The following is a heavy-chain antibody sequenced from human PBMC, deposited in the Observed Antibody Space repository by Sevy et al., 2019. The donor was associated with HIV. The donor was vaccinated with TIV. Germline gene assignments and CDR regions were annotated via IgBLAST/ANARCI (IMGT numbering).Heavy chain of an antibody. D-gene: IGHD2-8*01. Sequence: GGSLRLSCEVSGFTFSDYGMHWVRQAPGKGLEWLAVISYDGSDIYYPDSVEGRFTVSRDNSKNTLYLQMNSLRGNDTAVYYCARVAVSYCTNDCYHRFDYWGPGALVTVSS. J-gene: IGHJ4*02. CDR3: ARVAVSYCTNDCYHRFDY. V-gene: IGHV3-30*03. CDR2: ISYDGSDI. CDR1: GFTFSDYG.